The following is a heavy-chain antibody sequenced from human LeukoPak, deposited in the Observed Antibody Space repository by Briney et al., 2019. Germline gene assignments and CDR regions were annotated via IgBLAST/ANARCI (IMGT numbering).Heavy chain of an antibody. CDR2: IYYSGST. D-gene: IGHD2-15*01. J-gene: IGHJ6*03. CDR3: ARTTEGYCRGRSCYSYYYYMDV. Sequence: SETLSLTCTVSGGSISSYYWSWIRQPPGKGLEWIGYIYYSGSTNYNPSLKSRATISVDTSKNQFSLKLSSVTAADTAVYYCARTTEGYCRGRSCYSYYYYMDVWGEGTTVTVSS. CDR1: GGSISSYY. V-gene: IGHV4-59*01.